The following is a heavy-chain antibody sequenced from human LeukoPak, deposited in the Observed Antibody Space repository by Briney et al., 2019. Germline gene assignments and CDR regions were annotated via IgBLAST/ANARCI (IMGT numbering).Heavy chain of an antibody. V-gene: IGHV1-2*02. J-gene: IGHJ4*02. CDR2: INPHSGGT. D-gene: IGHD2-2*01. CDR1: GYIFTASY. CDR3: ARFCSSSSCPFDY. Sequence: ASVKVSCKASGYIFTASYIHWVRQAPGQGLECMGWINPHSGGTNYAQKFQGRVTMTRDTSISTAYMELSRLRPDGTAVYYCARFCSSSSCPFDYWGQGTLVTVSS.